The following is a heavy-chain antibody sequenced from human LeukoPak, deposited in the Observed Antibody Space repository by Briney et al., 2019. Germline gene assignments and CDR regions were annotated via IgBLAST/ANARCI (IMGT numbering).Heavy chain of an antibody. V-gene: IGHV3-30*04. J-gene: IGHJ4*02. CDR3: ARDRTFGSSSGD. CDR1: GFTFSSYA. D-gene: IGHD6-6*01. CDR2: ISYDGSNK. Sequence: GGSLRLSCAASGFTFSSYAMHWVRQAPGKGLEWVAVISYDGSNKYYADSVKGRFTISRDNSKNTLYLQMNSLRAEDTAVYYCARDRTFGSSSGDWGQGTLVTVSS.